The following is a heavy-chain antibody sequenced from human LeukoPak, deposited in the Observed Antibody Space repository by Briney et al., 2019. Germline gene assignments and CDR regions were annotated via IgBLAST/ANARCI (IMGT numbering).Heavy chain of an antibody. Sequence: GGSLRLSCVVSGFTFSSYAVSWVRQAPGKGLEWGSGISGSVGSTYYADSVKGRFTISRDTSKNTLYLQMNSLRAEDTAVYYCAKALYSYGPLFDYRGQGTLVTVSS. D-gene: IGHD5-18*01. CDR3: AKALYSYGPLFDY. CDR2: ISGSVGST. V-gene: IGHV3-23*01. J-gene: IGHJ4*02. CDR1: GFTFSSYA.